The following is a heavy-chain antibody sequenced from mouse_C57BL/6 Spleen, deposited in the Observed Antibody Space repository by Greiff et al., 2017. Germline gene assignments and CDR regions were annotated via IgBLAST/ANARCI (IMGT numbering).Heavy chain of an antibody. CDR1: GYTFTSYW. V-gene: IGHV1-59*01. D-gene: IGHD1-1*01. CDR2: IDPSDSYT. Sequence: QVQLQQPGAELVRPGTSVKLSCKASGYTFTSYWMHWVKQRPGQGLEWIGVIDPSDSYTNYNQKFKGKATLTVDTSSSTADMQLSSLTAEDSAVXYCADGDYYGSSFAYWGQGTLVTVSA. J-gene: IGHJ3*01. CDR3: ADGDYYGSSFAY.